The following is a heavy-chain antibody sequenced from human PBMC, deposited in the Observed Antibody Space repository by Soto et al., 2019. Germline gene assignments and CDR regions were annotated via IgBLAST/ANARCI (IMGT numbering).Heavy chain of an antibody. CDR2: IYYSGST. J-gene: IGHJ6*02. CDR1: GGSISSSSYY. D-gene: IGHD2-2*01. Sequence: PSETLSLTCTVSGGSISSSSYYWGWIRQPPGKGLEGVGGIYYSGSTHYNPSLKSRVTISVDRSKNQFSLKLSSVTAGDTAVYYCARGARSYCISTSCPVGMDVWGQGTTVTVSS. V-gene: IGHV4-39*07. CDR3: ARGARSYCISTSCPVGMDV.